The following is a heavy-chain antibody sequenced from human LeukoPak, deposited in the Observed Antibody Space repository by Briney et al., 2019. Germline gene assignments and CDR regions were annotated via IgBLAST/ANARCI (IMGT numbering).Heavy chain of an antibody. V-gene: IGHV3-48*03. D-gene: IGHD6-19*01. CDR1: GFTSGFTFSDYE. CDR2: ISSSGSTK. Sequence: GGSLRLSCAVSGFTSGFTFSDYEMDWVRQAPGKGLEWVSYISSSGSTKYYADSVKGRFTISRDNAKNSLYLQMNSLRAEDTAVYYCTTITVAAAFDYWGQGTLVTVSS. J-gene: IGHJ4*02. CDR3: TTITVAAAFDY.